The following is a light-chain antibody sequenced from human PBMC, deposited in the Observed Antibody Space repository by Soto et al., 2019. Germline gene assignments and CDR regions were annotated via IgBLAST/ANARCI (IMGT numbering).Light chain of an antibody. J-gene: IGKJ1*01. Sequence: DIQMTQSPSTLSASVGDRVTITCRASQTINSFLAWYQQTPGQAPKLLIYDASSLQSGVPSRFSGGGSGTEVTLTIISLHPDDFASFHCQQYYSYPWTFGQGTKVESK. CDR1: QTINSF. CDR2: DAS. V-gene: IGKV1-5*01. CDR3: QQYYSYPWT.